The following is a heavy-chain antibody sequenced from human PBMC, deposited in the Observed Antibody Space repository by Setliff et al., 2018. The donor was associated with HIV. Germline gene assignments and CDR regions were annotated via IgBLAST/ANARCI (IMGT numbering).Heavy chain of an antibody. D-gene: IGHD1-26*01. J-gene: IGHJ4*02. CDR2: IYASGPT. V-gene: IGHV4-61*09. Sequence: KTSETLSLTCTVSGDFFSSDYYWSWIRQPAGKGLEWIGQIYASGPTKYSPSLKSRVTISVETSRKEFFLELNSVTAADSAVYYCARGRIVGGAWYFFDYWGQGTLGTVSS. CDR1: GDFFSSDYY. CDR3: ARGRIVGGAWYFFDY.